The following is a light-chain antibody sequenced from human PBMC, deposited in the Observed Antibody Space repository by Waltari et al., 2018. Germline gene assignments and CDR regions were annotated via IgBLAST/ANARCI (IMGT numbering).Light chain of an antibody. CDR1: QTIDY. CDR3: QPNYDTPRT. V-gene: IGKV1-39*01. Sequence: QMTQSPSSLSASVGDRVTITCRASQTIDYLSWYQQKQGEAPKILIYETSTLQSGVPTRFSGSKFGTTFILTISSLQPEDFATYFCQPNYDTPRTFGQGTKVDIK. CDR2: ETS. J-gene: IGKJ2*02.